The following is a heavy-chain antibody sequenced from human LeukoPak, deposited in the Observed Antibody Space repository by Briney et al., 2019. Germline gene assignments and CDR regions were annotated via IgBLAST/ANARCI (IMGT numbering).Heavy chain of an antibody. V-gene: IGHV1-18*01. Sequence: GASVKVSCKASGYTFTSYGISWVRQAPGQGLEWMGWISAYNGNTNYAQKLQGRVTMTTDTSTSTAYMELRSLRSDDTAVYYCARVFLKTVTRVYGMDVWGQGTTVTVSS. J-gene: IGHJ6*02. D-gene: IGHD4-17*01. CDR3: ARVFLKTVTRVYGMDV. CDR2: ISAYNGNT. CDR1: GYTFTSYG.